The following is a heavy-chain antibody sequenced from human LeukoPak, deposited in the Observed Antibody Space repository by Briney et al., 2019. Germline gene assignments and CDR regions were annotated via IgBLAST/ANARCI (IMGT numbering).Heavy chain of an antibody. CDR3: ARSTGDYDILTGFYYFDY. CDR2: ISSSSSYI. CDR1: GFTFSSYA. Sequence: GGSLRLSCAASGFTFSSYAMSWVRQAPGKGLEWVSSISSSSSYIYYADSVKGRFTISRDNAKNSLYLQMNSLRAEDTAVYYCARSTGDYDILTGFYYFDYWGQGTLVTVSS. D-gene: IGHD3-9*01. J-gene: IGHJ4*02. V-gene: IGHV3-21*01.